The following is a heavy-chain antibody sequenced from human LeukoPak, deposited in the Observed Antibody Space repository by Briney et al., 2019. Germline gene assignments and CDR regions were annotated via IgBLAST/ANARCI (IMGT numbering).Heavy chain of an antibody. Sequence: GRSLRLSCAASGFTFSSYEMNWVRQAPGKGLEWVSYINSDGSTIYYADSVKGRFTISRDNAKNSVYLQMNSLRAEDTAVYYCARTFDFWGQGVLVTVSS. CDR3: ARTFDF. CDR2: INSDGSTI. V-gene: IGHV3-48*03. J-gene: IGHJ4*02. CDR1: GFTFSSYE.